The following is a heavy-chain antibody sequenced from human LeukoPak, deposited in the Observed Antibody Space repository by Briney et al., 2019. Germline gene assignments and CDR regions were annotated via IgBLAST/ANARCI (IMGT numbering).Heavy chain of an antibody. CDR3: ALVVPAAIFSYGMDV. D-gene: IGHD2-2*02. Sequence: GESLKISCKGSGYSFTSYWIGWVRQMPGKGLEWMGIIYPGDSDTRYSPSFQGQVTISADKSISTAHLQWSSLKASDTAMYYCALVVPAAIFSYGMDVWGQGTTVTVSS. V-gene: IGHV5-51*01. CDR1: GYSFTSYW. J-gene: IGHJ6*02. CDR2: IYPGDSDT.